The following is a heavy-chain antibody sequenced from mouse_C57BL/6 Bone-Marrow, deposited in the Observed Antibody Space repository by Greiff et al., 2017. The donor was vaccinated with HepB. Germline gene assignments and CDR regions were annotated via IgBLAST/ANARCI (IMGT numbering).Heavy chain of an antibody. Sequence: VQLKESGPVLVKPGASVKMSCKASGYTFTDYYMNWVKQSHGKSLEWIGVINPYNGGTSYNQKFKGKATLTVDKSSSTAYMELNSLTSEDSAVYYCARSYYYGSSCWFAYWGQGTLVTVSA. J-gene: IGHJ3*01. CDR1: GYTFTDYY. CDR2: INPYNGGT. D-gene: IGHD1-1*01. V-gene: IGHV1-19*01. CDR3: ARSYYYGSSCWFAY.